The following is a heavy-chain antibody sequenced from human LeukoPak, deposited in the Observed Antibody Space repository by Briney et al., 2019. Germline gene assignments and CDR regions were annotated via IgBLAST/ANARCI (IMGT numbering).Heavy chain of an antibody. V-gene: IGHV3-21*06. CDR1: GFTFSDCD. J-gene: IGHJ4*02. CDR3: XXXXXPXRXAAAGDX. D-gene: IGHD6-25*01. CDR2: ISYMGDHR. Sequence: PGGSLRLSCTASGFTFSDCDMNWFRQAPGKGLQWVSSISYMGDHRYYADSAKGRFTISRDNAKNSLYLQMDNLRADDTAVYYCXXXXXPXRXAAAGDXWGQETRVTVSS.